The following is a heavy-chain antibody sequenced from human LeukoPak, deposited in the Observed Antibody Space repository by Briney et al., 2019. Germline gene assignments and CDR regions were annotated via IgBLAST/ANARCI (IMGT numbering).Heavy chain of an antibody. CDR1: TSSSTSYV. CDR2: ISAYNGNT. D-gene: IGHD3-10*01. J-gene: IGHJ5*01. V-gene: IGHV1-18*01. CDR3: SSMGSGSSAWFDS. Sequence: ASVKVSCKPPTSSSTSYVISSVRQAPGQGLEWMGWISAYNGNTNYAQKLQGRVTITTDTATSTAYMEMRSMSFGYKSAYDCSSMGSGSSAWFDSWSQGTLVTVSS.